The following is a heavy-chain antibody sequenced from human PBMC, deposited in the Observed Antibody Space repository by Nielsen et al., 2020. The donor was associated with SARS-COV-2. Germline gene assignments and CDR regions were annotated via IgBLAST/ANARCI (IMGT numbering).Heavy chain of an antibody. Sequence: SETLSLTCTVSGGSISSSSYYWGWIRQPPGKGLEWIGSIYYSGSTYYNPSLKSRVTISVDTSKNQFSLKLSSVTAADTAVYYCARRLLSGYYTRGHHFWDYWGQGTLVTVSS. J-gene: IGHJ4*02. CDR1: GGSISSSSYY. CDR2: IYYSGST. D-gene: IGHD3-22*01. CDR3: ARRLLSGYYTRGHHFWDY. V-gene: IGHV4-39*01.